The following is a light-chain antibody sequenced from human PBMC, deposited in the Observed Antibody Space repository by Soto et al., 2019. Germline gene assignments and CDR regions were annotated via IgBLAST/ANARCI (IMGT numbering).Light chain of an antibody. CDR1: NSDVGTHNL. CDR2: EGT. V-gene: IGLV2-23*01. Sequence: QSSLTHPASLSGSPGQSITISCTGTNSDVGTHNLVSWYQQHPGKAPKLIIYEGTKRPSGVSNRFSGSKSGNTASLTISGLQAEDEADYYCCSYALLFGTGTKVTVL. CDR3: CSYALL. J-gene: IGLJ1*01.